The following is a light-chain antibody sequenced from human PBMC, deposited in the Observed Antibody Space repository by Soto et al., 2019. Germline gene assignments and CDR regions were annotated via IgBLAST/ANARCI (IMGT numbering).Light chain of an antibody. Sequence: DIQMTQSPSSLSASVGDRVTITCQASQDISNYLNWYQQKPGKAPKLLIYDASNLETGVPSRFSGSGSGTDFTFTISSLQPEDIATYYCQQYDNLGVTLGPGTKVDIK. CDR3: QQYDNLGVT. J-gene: IGKJ3*01. CDR2: DAS. V-gene: IGKV1-33*01. CDR1: QDISNY.